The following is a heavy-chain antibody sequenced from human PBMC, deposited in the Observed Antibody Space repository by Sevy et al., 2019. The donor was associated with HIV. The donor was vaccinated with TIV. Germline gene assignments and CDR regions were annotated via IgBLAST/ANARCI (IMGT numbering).Heavy chain of an antibody. Sequence: SETLSLTCTVSGGSISSDYWSWIRQPPGKGLEWIGYIYYSGSTNYNPSLMSRVTISVDTSKNQFSLKLSSVTAADTAVYYGARLDYGYFPNNYYGMDVWGQGTTVTVSS. CDR1: GGSISSDY. V-gene: IGHV4-59*01. D-gene: IGHD4-17*01. J-gene: IGHJ6*02. CDR3: ARLDYGYFPNNYYGMDV. CDR2: IYYSGST.